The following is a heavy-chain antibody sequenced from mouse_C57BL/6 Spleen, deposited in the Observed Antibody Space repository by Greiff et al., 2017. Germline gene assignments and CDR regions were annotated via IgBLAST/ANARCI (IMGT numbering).Heavy chain of an antibody. D-gene: IGHD1-1*01. Sequence: QVQLKQPGAELVKPGASVKVSCKASGYTFTSYWMHWVKQRPGQGLEWIGRIHPSDSDTNYNQKFKGKATLTVDKSSSTAYMQLSSLTSEDSAVYYCAIGVVAKDWYFDVWGTGTTVTVSS. CDR1: GYTFTSYW. CDR3: AIGVVAKDWYFDV. CDR2: IHPSDSDT. V-gene: IGHV1-74*01. J-gene: IGHJ1*03.